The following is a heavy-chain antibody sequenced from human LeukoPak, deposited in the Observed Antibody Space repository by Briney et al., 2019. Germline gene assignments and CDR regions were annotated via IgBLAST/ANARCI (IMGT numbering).Heavy chain of an antibody. CDR2: IRYDGSNK. D-gene: IGHD3-9*01. CDR3: AFHLALRYFDWLSPLDY. J-gene: IGHJ4*02. Sequence: PGGSLRLSCAASGLTFGSYAMTWVRQAPGKGLEWVAFIRYDGSNKYYADSAKGRFTISRDNSKNTLYLQMNSLRAEDTAVYYCAFHLALRYFDWLSPLDYWGQGTLVTVSS. V-gene: IGHV3-30*02. CDR1: GLTFGSYA.